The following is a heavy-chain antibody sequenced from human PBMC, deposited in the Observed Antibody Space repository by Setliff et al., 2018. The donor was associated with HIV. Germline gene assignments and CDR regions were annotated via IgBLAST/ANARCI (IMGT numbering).Heavy chain of an antibody. Sequence: PGGSLRLSCAASGFTFSSYAMSWVRQAPGKGLEWVSAISGSGGSTYYADSVKGRFTISRDNSKSTLYLQMNSLRPEDRAVYYCAGESSIAVAEYFQHWGQGTLVTVSS. CDR2: ISGSGGST. V-gene: IGHV3-23*01. CDR1: GFTFSSYA. D-gene: IGHD6-19*01. J-gene: IGHJ1*01. CDR3: AGESSIAVAEYFQH.